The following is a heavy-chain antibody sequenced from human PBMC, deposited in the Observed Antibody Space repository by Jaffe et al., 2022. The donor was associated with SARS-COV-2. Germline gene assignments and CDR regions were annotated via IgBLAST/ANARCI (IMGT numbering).Heavy chain of an antibody. V-gene: IGHV4-39*01. D-gene: IGHD2-2*01. J-gene: IGHJ4*02. CDR2: VHYTGAA. CDR1: GDSISNTNYF. Sequence: QLQLQESGPGLVKPSETLSLTCTVSGDSISNTNYFWGWIRQPPGKGLEWIGSVHYTGAAYYQPSLRSRVTISIDTSKNQFSLNLNSVTAADTAVYYCAKSPSFPNTSPPNWGQGTLVTVSS. CDR3: AKSPSFPNTSPPN.